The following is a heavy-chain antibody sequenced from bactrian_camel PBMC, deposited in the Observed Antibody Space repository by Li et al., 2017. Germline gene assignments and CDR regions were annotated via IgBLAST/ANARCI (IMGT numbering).Heavy chain of an antibody. Sequence: VQLVESGGGSVQAGGSLRLSCGASGDTYSSNCMGWFRQAPGKEREGVALVYFGGGSTYYADSVTGRFTISQDNAKKTTYLQMDHLRTEDTAIYYCAAGWSYGVGTLLRRHYDYWGQGTQVTVS. CDR2: VYFGGGST. D-gene: IGHD5*01. V-gene: IGHV3S54*01. CDR3: AAGWSYGVGTLLRRHYDY. J-gene: IGHJ4*01. CDR1: GDTYSSNC.